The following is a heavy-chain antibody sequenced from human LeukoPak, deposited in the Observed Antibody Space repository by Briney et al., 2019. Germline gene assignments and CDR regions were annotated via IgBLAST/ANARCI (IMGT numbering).Heavy chain of an antibody. V-gene: IGHV4-61*02. CDR2: ISSSGST. J-gene: IGHJ6*03. CDR3: ARGVAFPTRFGDLQGDYYYYYYMDV. CDR1: GDSISSGDYY. Sequence: PSETLSLTCTVSGDSISSGDYYWSWIRQPAGKGLEWIGRISSSGSTNYNPSLKSRVTMSVDTSKNQFSLKLSSVTAADTAVYYCARGVAFPTRFGDLQGDYYYYYYMDVWGKGTTVTISS. D-gene: IGHD3-10*01.